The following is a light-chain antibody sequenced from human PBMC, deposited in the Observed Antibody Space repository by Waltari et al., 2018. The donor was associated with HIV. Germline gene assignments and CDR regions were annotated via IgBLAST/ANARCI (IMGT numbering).Light chain of an antibody. Sequence: QSVLTQPPSASATPGQRVTISCSGTNSNIGNTYVYWYQQLPGTAPKVLIYRNNYRPSGFPDRFSGSKSGTSASLAISGLRSEDEADYYCATWDDNLSGWVFGGGTKLTVL. CDR2: RNN. CDR3: ATWDDNLSGWV. CDR1: NSNIGNTY. J-gene: IGLJ3*02. V-gene: IGLV1-47*01.